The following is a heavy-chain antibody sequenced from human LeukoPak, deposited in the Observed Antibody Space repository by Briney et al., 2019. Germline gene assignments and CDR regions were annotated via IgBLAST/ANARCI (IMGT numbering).Heavy chain of an antibody. J-gene: IGHJ4*02. CDR3: ARGRSTGHPSYFEY. V-gene: IGHV1-8*03. CDR1: GYTFTSYD. Sequence: GASVKVSCKASGYTFTSYDINWVRQATGQGLEWMGWMNPNSGSTGYAQKFQGRVTITRNTSISTAYMELSGLRSEDTAVYYCARGRSTGHPSYFEYWGQGTLVTVSS. CDR2: MNPNSGST.